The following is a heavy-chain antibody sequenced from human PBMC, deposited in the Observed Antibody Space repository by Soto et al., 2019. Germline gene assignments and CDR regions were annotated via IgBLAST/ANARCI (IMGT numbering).Heavy chain of an antibody. CDR2: ISAFNDDT. Sequence: ASVKVSCQASGYTFTSYGINWVRQAPGQGLEWMGWISAFNDDTNYAQNLQGRVTMTRDTSTSTAYMELRSRRSDDSAMYFCAIAARAYGDSDYWGQGTLVTVSS. V-gene: IGHV1-18*01. CDR1: GYTFTSYG. D-gene: IGHD4-17*01. J-gene: IGHJ4*02. CDR3: AIAARAYGDSDY.